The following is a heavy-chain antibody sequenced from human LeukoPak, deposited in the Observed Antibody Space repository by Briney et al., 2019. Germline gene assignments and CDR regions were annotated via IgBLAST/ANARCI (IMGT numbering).Heavy chain of an antibody. CDR2: IDGSSANI. J-gene: IGHJ4*02. CDR3: ATYGRVGYKGFY. V-gene: IGHV3-48*04. Sequence: PGGSLRLSCAASGFTFNKYSMSWVRQAPGKGLEWITYIDGSSANIYYADSVKGRFTTSRDNAKNSVYLHMNSLRAEDTAVYYCATYGRVGYKGFYWGQGTLVTVSS. CDR1: GFTFNKYS. D-gene: IGHD5-24*01.